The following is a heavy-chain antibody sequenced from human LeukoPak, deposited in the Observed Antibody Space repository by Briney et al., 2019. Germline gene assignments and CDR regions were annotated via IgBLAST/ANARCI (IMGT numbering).Heavy chain of an antibody. CDR2: ISGSGGST. CDR3: ARDRYSYGYSAFGY. D-gene: IGHD5-18*01. Sequence: GGSLRLSCGASGFTVSSNAMSWVRQAPGKGLEWVSTISGSGGSTYYTDSVKGRFTISRDNSKNTLYLQMNSLRAEDTAVYYCARDRYSYGYSAFGYWGQGTLVTVSS. J-gene: IGHJ4*02. V-gene: IGHV3-23*01. CDR1: GFTVSSNA.